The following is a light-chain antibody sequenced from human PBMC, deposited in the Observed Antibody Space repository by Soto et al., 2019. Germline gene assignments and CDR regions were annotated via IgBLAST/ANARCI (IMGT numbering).Light chain of an antibody. J-gene: IGKJ1*01. CDR2: GAS. CDR3: QQYGTSPWT. CDR1: QSVSSNY. V-gene: IGKV3-20*01. Sequence: EIVMTQSPATLFVSPGERATLSCRASQSVSSNYLAWYQQKPGQAPRLLIYGASSRATGIPDRFSGSGSATDFTLTISRLEPEDFAVYYCQQYGTSPWTFGQGTKVDIK.